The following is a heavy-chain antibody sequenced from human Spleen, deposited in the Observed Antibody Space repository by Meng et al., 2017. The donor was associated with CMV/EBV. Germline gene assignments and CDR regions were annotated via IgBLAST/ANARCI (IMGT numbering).Heavy chain of an antibody. CDR2: INQDGSQR. Sequence: GESLKISCAASGFHFSTYWMSWVRQAPGKALEWVANINQDGSQRNYVDSVKGRFTISRDNAKNSMYLQMNSLRAEDTAVYFCARGCVTPGGGLSLWGQGTLVTVSS. V-gene: IGHV3-7*01. D-gene: IGHD2-21*01. J-gene: IGHJ4*02. CDR1: GFHFSTYW. CDR3: ARGCVTPGGGLSL.